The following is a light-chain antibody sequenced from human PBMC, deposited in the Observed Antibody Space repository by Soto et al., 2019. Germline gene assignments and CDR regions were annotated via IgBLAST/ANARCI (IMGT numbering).Light chain of an antibody. CDR1: QSVSSSY. CDR3: QQYRRSPYMYT. Sequence: EIVLTQSPGTLSLSPGERATLSCGASQSVSSSYLAWYQQKPGQAPRLLIYGASSRATGIPDRFSGSGYGTDFTLTISRLDAYDFAWYDCQQYRRSPYMYTFGQGTKLEIK. J-gene: IGKJ2*01. V-gene: IGKV3-20*01. CDR2: GAS.